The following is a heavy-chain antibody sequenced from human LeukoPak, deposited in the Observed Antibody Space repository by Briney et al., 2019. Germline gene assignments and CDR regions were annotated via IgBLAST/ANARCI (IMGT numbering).Heavy chain of an antibody. D-gene: IGHD5-18*01. Sequence: SETLSLTCTVSGGSISSYYWSWVRQPPGKGLEWIGYIYYSGSTNYNPSLKSRVTISVDTSKNQFSLKLSSVTAADTAVYYCARAGYSYGYRFDYWGQGTLVTVSS. CDR2: IYYSGST. CDR3: ARAGYSYGYRFDY. CDR1: GGSISSYY. V-gene: IGHV4-59*01. J-gene: IGHJ4*02.